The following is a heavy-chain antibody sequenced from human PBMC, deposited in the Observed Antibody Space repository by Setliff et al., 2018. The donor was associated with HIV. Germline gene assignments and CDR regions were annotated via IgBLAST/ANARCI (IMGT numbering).Heavy chain of an antibody. CDR1: GGSINSYY. J-gene: IGHJ4*02. D-gene: IGHD2-15*01. V-gene: IGHV4-59*01. CDR3: ARDAGGSVGNYYFDY. Sequence: SETLSLTCTVSGGSINSYYWSWIRQPPGKGLEWIGYIYYSGSTNYNPSLKNRVTISIDTSKKQFSLNLSSVTAADTAVYYCARDAGGSVGNYYFDYWGQGTRVTVSS. CDR2: IYYSGST.